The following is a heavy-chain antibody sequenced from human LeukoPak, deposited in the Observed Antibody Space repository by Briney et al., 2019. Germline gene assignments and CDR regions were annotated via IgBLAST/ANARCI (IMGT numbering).Heavy chain of an antibody. V-gene: IGHV3-15*01. CDR1: GFTFSSYS. CDR3: ARDTYAYYYDFSGHHGYRLDY. Sequence: GGSLRLSCAASGFTFSSYSMNWVRQAPGKGLEWVGRIKSKTDGGTTDYAAPVKGRFTISRDNPKNSLYLQMNSLRAEDTAVYYCARDTYAYYYDFSGHHGYRLDYWGQGTLVAVSS. CDR2: IKSKTDGGTT. D-gene: IGHD3-22*01. J-gene: IGHJ4*02.